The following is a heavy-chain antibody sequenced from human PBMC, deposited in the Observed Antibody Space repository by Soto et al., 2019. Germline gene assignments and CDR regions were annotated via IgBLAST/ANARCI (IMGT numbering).Heavy chain of an antibody. J-gene: IGHJ4*02. D-gene: IGHD6-13*01. Sequence: GGSLRLSCAASGFTFSSYGMHWVRQAPGKGLEWVAVIWYDGSNKYYADSVKGRFTISRDNSKNTLYLQMNSLRAEDTAVYYCARGAFVAAAAGIISDYWGQGTLVTVSS. V-gene: IGHV3-33*01. CDR1: GFTFSSYG. CDR2: IWYDGSNK. CDR3: ARGAFVAAAAGIISDY.